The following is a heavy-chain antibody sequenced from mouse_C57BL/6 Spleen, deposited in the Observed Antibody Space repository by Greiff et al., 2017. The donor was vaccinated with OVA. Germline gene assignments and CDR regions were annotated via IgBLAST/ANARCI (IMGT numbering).Heavy chain of an antibody. CDR3: ARDDYDEDWAD. V-gene: IGHV1-80*01. CDR1: GYAFSSYW. D-gene: IGHD2-4*01. CDR2: IYPGDGDT. Sequence: QVPLKESGAELVKPGASVKISCKASGYAFSSYWMNWVKQRPGKGLEWIGQIYPGDGDTNYNGKFKGKATLTADKSSSTAYMQLSRLTSEDSAVYFCARDDYDEDWADWGQGTLVTVSA. J-gene: IGHJ3*01.